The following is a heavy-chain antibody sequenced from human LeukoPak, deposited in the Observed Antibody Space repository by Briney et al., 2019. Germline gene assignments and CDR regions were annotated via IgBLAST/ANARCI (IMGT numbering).Heavy chain of an antibody. D-gene: IGHD3-10*01. CDR1: GGSISSYY. Sequence: SETLSLTCTVSGGSISSYYWSWIRQPPGKGLEWIGYIYYSGSTNYNPSLKSRVTISVDTSKNQFSLKLSSVTAADTAVYYCAREKASYYGSGSYFDYWGQGTLVTVSS. CDR3: AREKASYYGSGSYFDY. V-gene: IGHV4-59*01. J-gene: IGHJ4*02. CDR2: IYYSGST.